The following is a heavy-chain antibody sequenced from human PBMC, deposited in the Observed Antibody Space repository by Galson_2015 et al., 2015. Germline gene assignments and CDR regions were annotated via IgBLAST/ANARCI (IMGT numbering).Heavy chain of an antibody. J-gene: IGHJ3*02. V-gene: IGHV3-21*01. CDR3: ARDRSTGGDAFDI. CDR2: IGSSSSYI. D-gene: IGHD4-11*01. Sequence: SLRLSCAASGFTFSSYSMNWVRQAPGKGLEWVSSIGSSSSYIYYADSVKGRFTISRDNAKNSLYLQMNSLRAEDTAVYYCARDRSTGGDAFDIWGQGTMVTVSS. CDR1: GFTFSSYS.